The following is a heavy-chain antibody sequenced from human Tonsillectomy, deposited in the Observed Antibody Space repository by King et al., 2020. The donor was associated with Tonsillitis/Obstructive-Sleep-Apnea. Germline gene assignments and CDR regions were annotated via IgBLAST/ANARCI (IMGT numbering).Heavy chain of an antibody. Sequence: VQPVESGGGVVQPGRSLRLSCAASGFTFSSYAMYWVRQAPGKGLEWVAIISYDGSNKYYADSVKGRFTISRDNSKNTLYLQLNSLRAEDTAVYYCARDSLGHYFDYWGQGTLVTVSS. CDR2: ISYDGSNK. D-gene: IGHD3-16*01. CDR3: ARDSLGHYFDY. CDR1: GFTFSSYA. J-gene: IGHJ4*02. V-gene: IGHV3-30*04.